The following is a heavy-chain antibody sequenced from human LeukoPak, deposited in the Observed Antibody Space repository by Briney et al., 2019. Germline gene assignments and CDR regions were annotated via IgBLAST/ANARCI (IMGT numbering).Heavy chain of an antibody. D-gene: IGHD3-16*01. V-gene: IGHV3-30*04. CDR2: ISYDGSNK. Sequence: QTGGSLRLSCAASGFTFTGYAMHWVRQAPGKGLEWVAVISYDGSNKYYADSVKGRFTISRDNPKNTLYLQMSSLRAEDTAVYYCATDYGKDPLYFDCWGQGTLVTVSS. CDR3: ATDYGKDPLYFDC. CDR1: GFTFTGYA. J-gene: IGHJ4*02.